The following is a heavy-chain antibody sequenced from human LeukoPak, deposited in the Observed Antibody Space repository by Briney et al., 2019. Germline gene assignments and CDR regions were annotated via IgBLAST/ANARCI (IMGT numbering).Heavy chain of an antibody. CDR2: VWHDGRT. CDR1: GVTVSNNY. CDR3: AKNRARQDYGGNSESFYYGMDV. Sequence: GGSLRLSCAVSGVTVSNNYMAWVRQAPGKGLEWVSVVWHDGRTDYADSVKGRFTISRDNSKNTLYLQMNSLRAEDTAVYYCAKNRARQDYGGNSESFYYGMDVWGQGTTVTVSS. V-gene: IGHV3-53*01. D-gene: IGHD4-23*01. J-gene: IGHJ6*02.